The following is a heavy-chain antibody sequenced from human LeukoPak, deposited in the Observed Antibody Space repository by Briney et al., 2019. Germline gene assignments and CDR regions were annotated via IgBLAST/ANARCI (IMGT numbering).Heavy chain of an antibody. CDR3: GYQLLRNNWFDP. J-gene: IGHJ5*02. CDR1: GYTFANYD. CDR2: MNPNSLNT. D-gene: IGHD2-2*01. Sequence: ASLKVSCKASGYTFANYDINWVRQATGQGLEWMGYMNPNSLNTVYAQKFQGRVTMTRDTSISTAYMELSRLTSGDTAIYYCGYQLLRNNWFDPWGQGTLVTVSS. V-gene: IGHV1-8*01.